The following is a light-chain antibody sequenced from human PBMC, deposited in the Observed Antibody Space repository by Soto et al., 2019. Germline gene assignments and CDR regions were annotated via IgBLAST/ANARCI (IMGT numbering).Light chain of an antibody. V-gene: IGLV2-14*01. CDR2: EVS. J-gene: IGLJ1*01. CDR1: SSDVGGYNY. Sequence: QSALPQPASVCWSPGDAITISCTGTSSDVGGYNYVSWYQQHPGKAPKLMIHEVSDRPSGVSNRFSGSKSGNTASLTISGLQAEDQADYYCSSYTGIRTPYVFGTGTKV. CDR3: SSYTGIRTPYV.